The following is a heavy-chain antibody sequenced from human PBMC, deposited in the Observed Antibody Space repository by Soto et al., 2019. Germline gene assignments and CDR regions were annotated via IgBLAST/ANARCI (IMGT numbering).Heavy chain of an antibody. CDR3: ARVLGDDLLTGYSDVDTALGIFDF. Sequence: TSETLSLTCTVSGATITSDGNYWSWIRQPPGKGLEWIGYIYYSGNTYYNPSLKSRVTVSVDTSKNQFSLKLSSVTAADTAVYFCARVLGDDLLTGYSDVDTALGIFDFWGRGTLVTVSS. D-gene: IGHD3-9*01. J-gene: IGHJ4*02. CDR2: IYYSGNT. CDR1: GATITSDGNY. V-gene: IGHV4-30-4*01.